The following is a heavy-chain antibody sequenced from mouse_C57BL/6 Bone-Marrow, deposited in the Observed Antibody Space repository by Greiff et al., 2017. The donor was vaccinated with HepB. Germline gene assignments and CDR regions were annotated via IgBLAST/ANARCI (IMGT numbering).Heavy chain of an antibody. J-gene: IGHJ1*03. V-gene: IGHV15-2*01. CDR2: ILPSIGRT. Sequence: QVQLQQSGSELRSPGSSVKLSCKAFDSEVFPIAYMSWVRQKPGHGVEWIGGILPSIGRTIYGEKFEDKATLDADTLSNTAYLELNSLTTEESANYSCSRRNITTEGWYFDVGGTGTTVTVTS. D-gene: IGHD1-1*01. CDR3: SRRNITTEGWYFDV. CDR1: DSEVFPIAY.